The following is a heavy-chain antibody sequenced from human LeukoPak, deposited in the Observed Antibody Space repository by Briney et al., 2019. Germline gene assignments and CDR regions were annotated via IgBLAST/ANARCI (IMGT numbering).Heavy chain of an antibody. J-gene: IGHJ6*03. CDR3: ARSLYYMDV. CDR1: GFIFSDYY. CDR2: ISSSGSST. Sequence: PGGSLRLSCAASGFIFSDYYMNWIRQAPGKGLEWVSYISSSGSSTDYADSVKGRFTISRDNAKKSLYLQMNSLSAEDTAVYYCARSLYYMDVWGTGATVTVSS. V-gene: IGHV3-11*01.